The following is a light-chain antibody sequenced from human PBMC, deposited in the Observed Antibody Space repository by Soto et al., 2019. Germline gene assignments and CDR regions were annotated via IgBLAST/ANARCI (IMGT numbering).Light chain of an antibody. J-gene: IGKJ1*01. V-gene: IGKV3-20*01. CDR3: QQCGSLPGT. CDR1: QTVNGNY. CDR2: GTS. Sequence: ETVLTQSPGTLSLSPGERATLSCRASQTVNGNYLGWYQQKPGQAPRLHIYGTSSRATGIPDRFSGSGSGTDFTLTISRLEPEDFAVYYCQQCGSLPGTFGQGTRVDIK.